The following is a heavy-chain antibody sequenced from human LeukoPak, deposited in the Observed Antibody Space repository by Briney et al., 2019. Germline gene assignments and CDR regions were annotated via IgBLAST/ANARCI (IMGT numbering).Heavy chain of an antibody. Sequence: SETLCLTCAVYYESFSHYFWSWIRQPPGKGLEWIGEINDNGDTNYNPSLKSRVTISVDTSRDRFSLQLTSVTVADTAVYYCARCPRLHDYGAYGVGTKFEYNWFDPWGQGTLVTVSS. CDR1: YESFSHYF. D-gene: IGHD4-17*01. CDR3: ARCPRLHDYGAYGVGTKFEYNWFDP. CDR2: INDNGDT. V-gene: IGHV4-34*01. J-gene: IGHJ5*02.